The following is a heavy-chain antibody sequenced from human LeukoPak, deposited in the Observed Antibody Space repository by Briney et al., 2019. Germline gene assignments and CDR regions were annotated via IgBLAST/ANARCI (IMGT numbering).Heavy chain of an antibody. CDR2: ISYDGSNK. CDR1: GFTFSSYG. J-gene: IGHJ6*03. CDR3: ARVLRYCSGGNCYSGGLGYMDV. D-gene: IGHD2-15*01. V-gene: IGHV3-30*03. Sequence: QPGGSLRLSCAASGFTFSSYGMHWVRQAPGKGLEWVAVISYDGSNKYYADSVKGRFTISGDNSRNTLFLQMNSLRAEDTAVYYCARVLRYCSGGNCYSGGLGYMDVWGKGTTVTISS.